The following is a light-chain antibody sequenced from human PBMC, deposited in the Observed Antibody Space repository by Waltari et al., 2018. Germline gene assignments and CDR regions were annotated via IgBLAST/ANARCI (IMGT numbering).Light chain of an antibody. CDR1: QRINTW. CDR3: QQYSGRPRT. CDR2: DVS. V-gene: IGKV1-5*01. J-gene: IGKJ2*01. Sequence: IQMTQSPSALSASVGDRVTITCRASQRINTWMAWYQQRPGKAPKVLIYDVSTLESGVQSRFSGSGSGTEFTLTISSLQPDDFATYHCQQYSGRPRTFGQGTKVEIK.